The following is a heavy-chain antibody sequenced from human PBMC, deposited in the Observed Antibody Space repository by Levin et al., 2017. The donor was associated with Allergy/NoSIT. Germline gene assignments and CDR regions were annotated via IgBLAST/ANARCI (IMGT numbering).Heavy chain of an antibody. D-gene: IGHD2-8*02. V-gene: IGHV5-51*01. Sequence: PGESLKISCKGSGYTFTTSWIVWVRQMPGKGLEWMGIIYPGDSDTRYSPSFQGQVTISVDKPINTAYLQWSSLQASDTAMYYCAISTANWFDPWGQGTLVTVSS. CDR3: AISTANWFDP. CDR1: GYTFTTSW. J-gene: IGHJ5*02. CDR2: IYPGDSDT.